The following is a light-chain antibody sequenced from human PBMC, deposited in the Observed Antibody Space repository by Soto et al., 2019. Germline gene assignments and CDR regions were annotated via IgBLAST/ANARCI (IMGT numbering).Light chain of an antibody. J-gene: IGLJ1*01. CDR1: SNDIGAFIY. V-gene: IGLV2-14*03. CDR3: NSHTPAGIHV. Sequence: QSALTQPAAVSGSPGQSITISCYGTSNDIGAFIYVSWYQQHPGKAPKLILYNVSNRPSGVSPRFSGSKSGNTASLTISGLQADAEAEYYCNSHTPAGIHVFGTGTKVTVL. CDR2: NVS.